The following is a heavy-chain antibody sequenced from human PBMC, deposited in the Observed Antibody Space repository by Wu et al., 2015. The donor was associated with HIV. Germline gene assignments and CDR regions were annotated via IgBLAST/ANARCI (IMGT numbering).Heavy chain of an antibody. CDR2: IIPIFGTA. CDR3: ARDTEPDYYGSGSYYFDY. CDR1: GGTFSSYA. D-gene: IGHD3-10*01. J-gene: IGHJ4*02. Sequence: QVQLVQSGAEVKKPGASVKVSCKASGGTFSSYAISWVRQAPGQGLEWMGRIIPIFGTANYAQKFQGRVTITADESTSTAYMELSSLRSEDTAVYYCARDTEPDYYGSGSYYFDYWGQGTLVTVSS. V-gene: IGHV1-69*18.